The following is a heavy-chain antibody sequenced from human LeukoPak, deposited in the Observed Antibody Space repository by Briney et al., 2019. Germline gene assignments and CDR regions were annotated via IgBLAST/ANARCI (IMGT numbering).Heavy chain of an antibody. CDR3: ASGYCSGGSCDEAGY. CDR2: ISYDGSNK. J-gene: IGHJ4*02. V-gene: IGHV3-30*03. Sequence: GGSLRLSCAASGFTFSSYGMHWVRQAPGKGLEWVAVISYDGSNKYYADSVKGRFTISRDNSKNTLYLQMNGLRAEDTAVYYCASGYCSGGSCDEAGYWGQGTLVTVSS. D-gene: IGHD2-15*01. CDR1: GFTFSSYG.